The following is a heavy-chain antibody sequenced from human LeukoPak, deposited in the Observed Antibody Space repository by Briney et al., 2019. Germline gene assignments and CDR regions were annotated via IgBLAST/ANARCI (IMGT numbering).Heavy chain of an antibody. D-gene: IGHD4-17*01. CDR2: IYYSGST. J-gene: IGHJ4*02. Sequence: SETLSLTCAVYGGSFSGYYWSWIRQPPGKGLEWIGYIYYSGSTYYNPSLKSRVTISVDTSKNQFSLKLSSVTAADTAVYYCAREVYGDGVDYWGQGTLVTVSS. CDR3: AREVYGDGVDY. V-gene: IGHV4-34*09. CDR1: GGSFSGYY.